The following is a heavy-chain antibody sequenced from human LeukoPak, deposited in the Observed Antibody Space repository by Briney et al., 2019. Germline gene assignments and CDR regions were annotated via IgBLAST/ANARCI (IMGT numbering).Heavy chain of an antibody. CDR2: ISSSSSTI. D-gene: IGHD4-23*01. CDR3: ARGYGGNSRGGYFDY. Sequence: PGGSLRLSCAASGFTFSSYSMNWVRQAPGKGLEWVSYISSSSSTIYYADSVKGRFTISRDNAKNSLYLQMNSLRAEDTAVYYCARGYGGNSRGGYFDYWGQGTLVTVSS. CDR1: GFTFSSYS. J-gene: IGHJ4*02. V-gene: IGHV3-48*04.